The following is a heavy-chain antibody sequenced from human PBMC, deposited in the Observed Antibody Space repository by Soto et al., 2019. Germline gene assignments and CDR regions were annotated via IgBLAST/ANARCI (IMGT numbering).Heavy chain of an antibody. CDR3: AREHYDSSGYLNWFDP. D-gene: IGHD3-22*01. CDR1: GCSVSSGSYY. CDR2: IYYSGST. V-gene: IGHV4-61*01. Sequence: SETLSLTCTVSGCSVSSGSYYWSWIRQPPGKGLEWIGYIYYSGSTNYNPSLKSRVTISVDTSKNQFSLKLSSVTAADTAVYYCAREHYDSSGYLNWFDPWGQGTLVTVSS. J-gene: IGHJ5*02.